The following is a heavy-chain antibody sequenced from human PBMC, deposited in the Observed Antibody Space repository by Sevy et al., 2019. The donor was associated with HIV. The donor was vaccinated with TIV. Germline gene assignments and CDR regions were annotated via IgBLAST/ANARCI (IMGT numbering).Heavy chain of an antibody. CDR2: ISYDGSNK. J-gene: IGHJ4*02. V-gene: IGHV3-30*18. CDR1: GFTFSSYG. D-gene: IGHD6-19*01. CDR3: AKEGYSSGWYSY. Sequence: GGSLRLSCAASGFTFSSYGMHWVRQAPGKGLEWVAVISYDGSNKYYADSVKGRFTISRDNSTDTLYLQMNSLRAEDTAVYYCAKEGYSSGWYSYWGQGTLVTVSS.